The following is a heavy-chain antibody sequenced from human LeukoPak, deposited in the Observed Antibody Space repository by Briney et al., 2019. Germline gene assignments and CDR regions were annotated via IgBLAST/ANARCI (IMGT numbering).Heavy chain of an antibody. J-gene: IGHJ4*02. D-gene: IGHD3-3*01. Sequence: ASVKVSCKASGYTFTAYYMHWVRQAPGQGLEWMGWIIPNSGGTNYVQKFQGRVTMTSDTSISTAYMELSRLRSDDTAVYYCAREPQYYDFWSGSPTGFDYWGQGTLVTVSS. CDR3: AREPQYYDFWSGSPTGFDY. CDR1: GYTFTAYY. V-gene: IGHV1-2*02. CDR2: IIPNSGGT.